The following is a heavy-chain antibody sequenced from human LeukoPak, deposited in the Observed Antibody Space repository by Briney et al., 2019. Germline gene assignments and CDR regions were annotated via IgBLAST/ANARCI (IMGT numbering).Heavy chain of an antibody. J-gene: IGHJ4*02. D-gene: IGHD7-27*01. Sequence: GRSLRLSCAASGFTFSSYAMHWVRQAPGKGLEWVAVISYDGSNKYYADSVKGRFTISRDNSKNTLYLQMNSLRAEDTAVYYCARASLLTGGELDYWGQGTRVTVSS. CDR3: ARASLLTGGELDY. CDR2: ISYDGSNK. V-gene: IGHV3-30-3*01. CDR1: GFTFSSYA.